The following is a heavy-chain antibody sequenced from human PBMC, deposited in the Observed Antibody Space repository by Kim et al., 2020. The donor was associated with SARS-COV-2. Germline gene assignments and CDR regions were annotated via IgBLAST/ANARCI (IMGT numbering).Heavy chain of an antibody. CDR1: GFTFDDYA. D-gene: IGHD3-10*01. V-gene: IGHV3-9*01. J-gene: IGHJ4*02. CDR3: AKGIWFGDLTPPFDY. CDR2: ISWNSGSL. Sequence: GGSLRLSCAASGFTFDDYAMHWVRQAPGKGLEWVSGISWNSGSLGYADSVKGRFTISRDNAKNSLYLQMNSLRAEDTALYYCAKGIWFGDLTPPFDYWGQGTLVTVSS.